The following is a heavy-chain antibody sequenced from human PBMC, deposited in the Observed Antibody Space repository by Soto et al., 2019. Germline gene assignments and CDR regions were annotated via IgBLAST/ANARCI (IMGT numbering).Heavy chain of an antibody. CDR2: IYYSGTT. V-gene: IGHV4-31*03. Sequence: QVQLQESGPGLVKPSQTLSLTCTVSGGSISSGGYYCSWIRQHPGKVLEWIGYIYYSGTTYYNPSLKSRVTISVDTSKNQFSLKLSSVTAADTAVYYCARKGDGNLHDYWGQGTLVTVSS. J-gene: IGHJ4*02. CDR3: ARKGDGNLHDY. CDR1: GGSISSGGYY.